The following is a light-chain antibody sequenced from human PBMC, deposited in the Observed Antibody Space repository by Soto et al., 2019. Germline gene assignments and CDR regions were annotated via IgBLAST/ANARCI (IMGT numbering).Light chain of an antibody. J-gene: IGKJ1*01. CDR3: QHFNSYPWT. Sequence: DIQMTQSPSTLSASVGDRVTITCRASQSISSWLAWYQQKPGKAPKLLINKASSLESGVPSRFSGSGSGTELPLTISSLQPDDFATYYCQHFNSYPWTFGQGTKVDIK. CDR1: QSISSW. V-gene: IGKV1-5*03. CDR2: KAS.